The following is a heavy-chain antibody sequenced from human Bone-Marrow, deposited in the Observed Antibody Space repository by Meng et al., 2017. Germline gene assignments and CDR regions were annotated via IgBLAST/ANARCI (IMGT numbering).Heavy chain of an antibody. V-gene: IGHV3-23*01. CDR2: LSSTGGAT. CDR3: ARDRRAPNY. CDR1: GFTFSTVG. J-gene: IGHJ4*02. Sequence: EVRLLESGGGLVQPGGSLRLSCAASGFTFSTVGMNWVRQAPGKGLEWVSTLSSTGGATYYADSVKGRLTISRDNAKNSLYLQMNSLRAEDTAVYYCARDRRAPNYWGQGTLVTVSS.